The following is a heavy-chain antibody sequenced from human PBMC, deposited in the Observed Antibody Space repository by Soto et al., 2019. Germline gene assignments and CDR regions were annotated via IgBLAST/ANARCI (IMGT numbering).Heavy chain of an antibody. CDR1: GYTFTGYY. D-gene: IGHD4-17*01. V-gene: IGHV1-2*04. CDR2: INPNSGGT. J-gene: IGHJ4*02. CDR3: VRDRSSTYGDYFDY. Sequence: QVQLVQSGAEVKKPGASVKVSCKASGYTFTGYYMHWVRQAPGQGLEWMGWINPNSGGTNYAQKFQGWVTMTRDTSISTAYMELSRLRSDDTAVYYCVRDRSSTYGDYFDYWGQGTLVTVSS.